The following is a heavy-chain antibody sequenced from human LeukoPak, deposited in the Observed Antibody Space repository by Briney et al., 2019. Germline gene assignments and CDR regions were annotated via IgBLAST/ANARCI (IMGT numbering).Heavy chain of an antibody. J-gene: IGHJ4*02. D-gene: IGHD3-22*01. CDR1: GFAFTSYA. Sequence: GGSLRLSCAASGFAFTSYAMTWVRQAPGKGLEWVSSFSGSVTSTYYADSVKGRFTISRDNSRNTLYLQMNSLRAEDTAVYYCAKSGDFYDSSPYDYWGQGTLVTVSS. CDR2: FSGSVTST. V-gene: IGHV3-23*01. CDR3: AKSGDFYDSSPYDY.